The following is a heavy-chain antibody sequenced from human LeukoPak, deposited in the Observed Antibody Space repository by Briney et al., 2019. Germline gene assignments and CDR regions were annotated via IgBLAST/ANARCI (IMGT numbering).Heavy chain of an antibody. V-gene: IGHV1-58*02. CDR1: GFTFTSSA. D-gene: IGHD1-20*01. CDR3: AAVITGTTGLPDY. CDR2: VVVGSGNT. J-gene: IGHJ4*02. Sequence: SVKVSCTASGFTFTSSAMQWVRQARGQRLEWIGWVVVGSGNTNYAQKFQERVTITRDMSTSTAYMELSSLRSEDTAVYYCAAVITGTTGLPDYWGQGTLVTVSS.